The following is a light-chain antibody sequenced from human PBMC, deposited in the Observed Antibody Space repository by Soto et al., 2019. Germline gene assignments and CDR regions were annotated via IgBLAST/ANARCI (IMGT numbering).Light chain of an antibody. CDR1: QAFSDD. CDR3: QKYNTAPQT. Sequence: DIPMTQSPSSLSASVGDRVTITCRASQAFSDDLAWYQQKPGQVPELLIYAVSTLQSGVPSRFSGSGSGTEVTLTIRSLQPEDIATYYCQKYNTAPQTFGPGPKVEFK. V-gene: IGKV1-27*01. J-gene: IGKJ1*01. CDR2: AVS.